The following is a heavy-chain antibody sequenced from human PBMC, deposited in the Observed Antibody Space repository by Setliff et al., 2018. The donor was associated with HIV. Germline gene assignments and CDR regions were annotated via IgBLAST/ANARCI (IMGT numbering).Heavy chain of an antibody. CDR2: VSTSGST. Sequence: PSETLSLTCTVSGGSINSYYWSWIRLPPGRGLEWIGYVSTSGSTKYNPSLKSRLSMSLDASTSQFSLRLNSLTAADTAMYYCARFARDPTDWGRGILVTVSS. J-gene: IGHJ4*02. CDR1: GGSINSYY. CDR3: ARFARDPTD. V-gene: IGHV4-4*08.